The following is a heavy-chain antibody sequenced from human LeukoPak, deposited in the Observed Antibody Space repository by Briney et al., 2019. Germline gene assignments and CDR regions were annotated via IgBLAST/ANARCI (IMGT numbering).Heavy chain of an antibody. J-gene: IGHJ4*02. Sequence: GGSLRLSCAASGFTFSGYAMSWVRQAPGKGLEWVSGISGSGGSTYYADSVKGRFTISRDNSKNTLYLQMTSLRAEDTAVYYCAKDQVWIVVGSFDYWGQGTLVTVSS. V-gene: IGHV3-23*01. CDR2: ISGSGGST. CDR1: GFTFSGYA. D-gene: IGHD3-22*01. CDR3: AKDQVWIVVGSFDY.